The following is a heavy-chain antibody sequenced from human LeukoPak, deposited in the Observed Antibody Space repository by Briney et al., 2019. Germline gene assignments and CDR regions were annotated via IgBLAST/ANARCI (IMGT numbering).Heavy chain of an antibody. Sequence: GGSLRLSCAVSGFTFSSYWMSWVRQAPGKGLEWVANIKQDGSEKYYVDSVKGRFTISRDNAKNSLYLQMNSLRAEETAVYYCARYGCSSTSCTYYYYGMDVWGQGTTVTVSS. J-gene: IGHJ6*02. CDR2: IKQDGSEK. D-gene: IGHD2-2*01. CDR3: ARYGCSSTSCTYYYYGMDV. CDR1: GFTFSSYW. V-gene: IGHV3-7*01.